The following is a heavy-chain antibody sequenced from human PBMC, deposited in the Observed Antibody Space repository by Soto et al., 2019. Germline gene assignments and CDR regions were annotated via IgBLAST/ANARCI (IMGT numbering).Heavy chain of an antibody. J-gene: IGHJ4*02. V-gene: IGHV3-30*03. Sequence: QVQLVESGGGVVQPGRSLRLSCAVSGFTVSTYGMHWVRQAPDKGLEWVAVISRDGGTKYYADSVKGRFTISRDNFRNTLFLEMNSLRGDDMGVYYCTGDVASGYWGQGTLVTVSS. CDR3: TGDVASGY. CDR2: ISRDGGTK. D-gene: IGHD2-8*02. CDR1: GFTVSTYG.